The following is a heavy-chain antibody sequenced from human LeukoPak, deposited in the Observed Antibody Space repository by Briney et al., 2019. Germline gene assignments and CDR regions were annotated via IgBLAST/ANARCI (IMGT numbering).Heavy chain of an antibody. CDR2: FDPEDGET. V-gene: IGHV1-24*01. D-gene: IGHD6-6*01. CDR3: ARTGQGGFIAARRFLADY. J-gene: IGHJ4*02. Sequence: VASVKVSCKVSGYTLTELSMHWVRQAPGKGLEWMGGFDPEDGETIYAQKFQGRVTMTEDTSTDTAYMELSSLRSEDTAVYYCARTGQGGFIAARRFLADYWGQGTLVTVSS. CDR1: GYTLTELS.